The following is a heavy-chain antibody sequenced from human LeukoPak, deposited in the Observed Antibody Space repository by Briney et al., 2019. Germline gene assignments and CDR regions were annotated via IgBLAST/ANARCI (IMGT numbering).Heavy chain of an antibody. CDR2: IFTSGST. CDR1: GGSVNTGSYY. Sequence: PSQTLSLTCTVSGGSVNTGSYYWTWIRQPAGKRLEWIGRIFTSGSTNYNPSLKSRAAISLDTSKNQFSLKLSSVTAADTAVYYCAGQLGYLDYWGQGTLVTVSS. D-gene: IGHD6-13*01. V-gene: IGHV4-61*02. J-gene: IGHJ4*02. CDR3: AGQLGYLDY.